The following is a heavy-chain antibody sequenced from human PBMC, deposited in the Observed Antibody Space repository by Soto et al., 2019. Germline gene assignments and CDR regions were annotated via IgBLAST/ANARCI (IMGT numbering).Heavy chain of an antibody. D-gene: IGHD3-9*01. CDR3: ASHYDIPTGALAYFDF. V-gene: IGHV3-23*01. CDR2: IGRSGDAI. CDR1: GFTFRTFP. J-gene: IGHJ4*02. Sequence: EVQVLESGGGLVQPGGSRRLSVAASGFTFRTFPMTWAPRPPGRGREWVSPIGRSGDAIYYEAPVRGRFTISRDNSKNTLYLQRNSLRAEDTAIYYCASHYDIPTGALAYFDFWGQGSLVTVSS.